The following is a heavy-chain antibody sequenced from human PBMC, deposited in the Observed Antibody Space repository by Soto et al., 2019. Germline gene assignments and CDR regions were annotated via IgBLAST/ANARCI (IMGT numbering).Heavy chain of an antibody. CDR2: INYSGST. J-gene: IGHJ6*02. V-gene: IGHV4-39*01. D-gene: IGHD3-16*02. CDR1: GVSISSSSYY. CDR3: ARHAKNYDYVWGSYRHGYYYYGMDV. Sequence: SETLSLTCTVSGVSISSSSYYWGWIRQPPGKGLEWNGSINYSGSTYYNPSLKSRVTISVDTSKNQFSLKLSSVTAADTAVYYCARHAKNYDYVWGSYRHGYYYYGMDVWGQGTTVTVSS.